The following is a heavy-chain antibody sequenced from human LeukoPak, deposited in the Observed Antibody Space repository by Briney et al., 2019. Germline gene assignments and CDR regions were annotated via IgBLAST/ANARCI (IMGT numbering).Heavy chain of an antibody. V-gene: IGHV3-30*04. CDR2: ISYDGSNK. Sequence: PGGSLRLSCAASGFTFSSYAMHWVRQAPGKGLEWVAVISYDGSNKYYADSVKGRFTISRDNSKNTLYLQMNSLRAEDTAVYYCARDFQAGGYYSGWFDPWGQGTLVTVSS. CDR1: GFTFSSYA. J-gene: IGHJ5*02. CDR3: ARDFQAGGYYSGWFDP. D-gene: IGHD3-22*01.